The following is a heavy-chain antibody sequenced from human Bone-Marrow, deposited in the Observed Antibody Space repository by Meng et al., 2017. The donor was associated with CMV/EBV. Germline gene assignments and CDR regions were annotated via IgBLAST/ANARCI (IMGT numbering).Heavy chain of an antibody. Sequence: YTISWVRQAPGQGLEWMGRIIPILGIANYAQKFQGRVTITADKSTSTAYMELSSLRSEDTAVYYCAFSSQSTVTTSYYYYYYGMDVWGQGTTVTVSS. CDR3: AFSSQSTVTTSYYYYYYGMDV. CDR2: IIPILGIA. J-gene: IGHJ6*02. CDR1: YT. D-gene: IGHD4-11*01. V-gene: IGHV1-69*02.